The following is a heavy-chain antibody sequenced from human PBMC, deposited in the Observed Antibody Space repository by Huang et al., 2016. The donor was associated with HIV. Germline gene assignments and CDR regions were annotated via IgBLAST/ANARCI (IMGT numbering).Heavy chain of an antibody. V-gene: IGHV3-15*01. CDR1: GFTFSNAW. J-gene: IGHJ3*02. CDR2: IKSKTDGGTT. D-gene: IGHD6-19*01. CDR3: TTESESSGWTMDHDAFDI. Sequence: EVQLVASGGGLVKPGGSLRLSCAASGFTFSNAWMSWVRQAPGKGLEWVGRIKSKTDGGTTDYAAPVKGIFTISRDESKNTLDLQMNSLKTEDTAVYYCTTESESSGWTMDHDAFDIWGQGTMVTVSS.